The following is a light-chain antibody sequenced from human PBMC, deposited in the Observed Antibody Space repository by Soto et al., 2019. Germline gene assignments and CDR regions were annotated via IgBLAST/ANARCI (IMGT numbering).Light chain of an antibody. CDR3: QQSYTNPRT. CDR2: AAS. CDR1: QSIGDY. Sequence: DIQMTQSPSSLSASVGDRVTITCRASQSIGDYLHWYQQKPGKAPNLLISAASNLQNGVPSRFSGSGSGTDFTLTISSLQPEDCATYFCQQSYTNPRTFGQGTKLENK. J-gene: IGKJ2*01. V-gene: IGKV1-39*01.